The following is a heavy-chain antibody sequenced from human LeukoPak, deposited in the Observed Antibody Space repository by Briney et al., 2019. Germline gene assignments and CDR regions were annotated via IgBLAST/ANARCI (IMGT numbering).Heavy chain of an antibody. CDR3: ARMDSSWYGIGY. CDR1: GGSISSYF. Sequence: KTSETLSLTCTVSGGSISSYFWSWFRQPPGKGLEWIGHIYYSGSTNYNPSLKSRVTISVDSSKNQFSLKLSSVTAADTAVYHCARMDSSWYGIGYWGQRSLVTVSS. D-gene: IGHD6-13*01. J-gene: IGHJ4*02. V-gene: IGHV4-59*01. CDR2: IYYSGST.